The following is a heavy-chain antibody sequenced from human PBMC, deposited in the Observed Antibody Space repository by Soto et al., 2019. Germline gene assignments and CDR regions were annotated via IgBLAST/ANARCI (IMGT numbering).Heavy chain of an antibody. V-gene: IGHV3-48*02. CDR1: GFTFSSYS. Sequence: EVQLVESGGGLVQPGGSLRLSCAASGFTFSSYSMNWVRQAPGKGLEWVSYISSSSSTIYYADSVKGRFIISRDNAKNSLYLQMNSLRDEDTAVYYCARGGGYSTGGAFDIWGQGTMVTVSS. CDR2: ISSSSSTI. J-gene: IGHJ3*02. D-gene: IGHD6-25*01. CDR3: ARGGGYSTGGAFDI.